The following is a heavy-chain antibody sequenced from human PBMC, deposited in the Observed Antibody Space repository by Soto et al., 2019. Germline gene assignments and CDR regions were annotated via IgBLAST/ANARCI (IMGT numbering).Heavy chain of an antibody. J-gene: IGHJ6*02. V-gene: IGHV3-53*01. CDR3: ARTGGYYYYGMDV. CDR1: EFTFSNYW. D-gene: IGHD3-16*01. Sequence: PGGSLRLSCAASEFTFSNYWMTWVRQAPGKGLEWVSVIYSGGSTYYADSVKGRFTISRDNSKNTLYLQMNSLRAEGTAVYYCARTGGYYYYGMDVWGQGTTVTVSS. CDR2: IYSGGST.